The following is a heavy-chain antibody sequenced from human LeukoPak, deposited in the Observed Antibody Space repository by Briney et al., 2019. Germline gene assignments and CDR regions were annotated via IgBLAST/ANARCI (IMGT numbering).Heavy chain of an antibody. Sequence: SETLSLTCTVSGGSISSYYWSWIRQPPGKGLEWIGYIYYSGSTNYNPSLKSRVTISVDTSKNQFSLKRRSVTAAETAGYYCARHDTAMVSVDYWGQGTLVTVSS. CDR1: GGSISSYY. CDR3: ARHDTAMVSVDY. CDR2: IYYSGST. V-gene: IGHV4-59*08. D-gene: IGHD5-18*01. J-gene: IGHJ4*02.